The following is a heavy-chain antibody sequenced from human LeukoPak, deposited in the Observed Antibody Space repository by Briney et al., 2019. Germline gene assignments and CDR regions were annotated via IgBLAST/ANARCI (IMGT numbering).Heavy chain of an antibody. CDR2: IYSGGSI. V-gene: IGHV3-66*01. Sequence: GESLRLSCAASGFNVSSNYMTWVRQAPGKGLEWVSVIYSGGSIYYADSVKGRFIISRDNSKNTLYLQMNSLRAEDTAVYYCARATWDSSGYYYDYWGQGTLVTVSS. CDR1: GFNVSSNY. CDR3: ARATWDSSGYYYDY. J-gene: IGHJ4*02. D-gene: IGHD3-22*01.